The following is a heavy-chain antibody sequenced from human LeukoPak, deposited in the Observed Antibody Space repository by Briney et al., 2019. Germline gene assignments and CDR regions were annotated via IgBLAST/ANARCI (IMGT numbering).Heavy chain of an antibody. CDR2: IYIDGSK. J-gene: IGHJ6*03. CDR3: ARLHHYYMDI. V-gene: IGHV3-66*02. CDR1: GITVTAND. Sequence: GGSLILSCAVSGITVTANDMTWVRQAPGKGLEWVSVIYIDGSKYYADSVKGRFTISRDTSTNTVFLQMNSLRPEDTAVYYCARLHHYYMDIWGTGTTVTVSS.